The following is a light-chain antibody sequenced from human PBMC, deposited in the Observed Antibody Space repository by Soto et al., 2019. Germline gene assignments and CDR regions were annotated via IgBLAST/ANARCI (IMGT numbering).Light chain of an antibody. Sequence: IQMTQSPSSLSASVGDRVTITCRASQRISTSLNWYQHQVGRAPKLLIYAASSLQTGVPSRFSGSGSGTDFTLTMSSLQPEDFATYYCQQSYLTPRTFGQGTKLEIK. CDR1: QRISTS. V-gene: IGKV1-39*01. J-gene: IGKJ2*01. CDR3: QQSYLTPRT. CDR2: AAS.